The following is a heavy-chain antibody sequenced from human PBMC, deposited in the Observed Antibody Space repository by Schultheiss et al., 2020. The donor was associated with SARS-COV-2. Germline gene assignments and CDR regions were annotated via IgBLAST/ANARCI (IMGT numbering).Heavy chain of an antibody. CDR2: ISYDGSNK. CDR3: ARVTRSGSYRGRFYYYYGMDV. D-gene: IGHD3-10*01. Sequence: GGSLRLSCAASGFTFSSYAMHWVRQAPGKGLEWVAVISYDGSNKYYADSVKGRFTISRDNSKNTLYLQMNSLRAEDTAVYYCARVTRSGSYRGRFYYYYGMDVWGQGTTVTVSS. V-gene: IGHV3-30-3*01. CDR1: GFTFSSYA. J-gene: IGHJ6*02.